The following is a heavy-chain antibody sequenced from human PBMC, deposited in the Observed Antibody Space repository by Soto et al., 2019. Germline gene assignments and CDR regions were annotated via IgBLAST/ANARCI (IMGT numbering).Heavy chain of an antibody. CDR3: AREYYGLLTGYYPDY. D-gene: IGHD3-9*01. V-gene: IGHV3-74*01. Sequence: EVQLVESGGDLVQRGGSLRLSCAASGFPFSSYWMHWVRHTPGKGLDWVARISGDGVTTYYADSVTGRFTVSRDNAKTTLSLKIRGLRAEDTAVYYCAREYYGLLTGYYPDYWGQGPLVSVSS. CDR2: ISGDGVTT. J-gene: IGHJ4*02. CDR1: GFPFSSYW.